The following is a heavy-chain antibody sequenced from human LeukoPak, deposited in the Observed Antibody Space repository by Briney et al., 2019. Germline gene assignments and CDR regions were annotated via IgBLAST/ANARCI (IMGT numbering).Heavy chain of an antibody. Sequence: PGGSLRLSCAASGFTFSSYWMSWVRQAPGKGLEWVANIKQDGSEKYYADSVKGRFTISRDNAKNSLYLQMNSLRAEDTAVYYCARDSIAANYYYYYYYMDVWGKGTTVTVSS. CDR2: IKQDGSEK. V-gene: IGHV3-7*01. CDR3: ARDSIAANYYYYYYYMDV. CDR1: GFTFSSYW. J-gene: IGHJ6*03. D-gene: IGHD6-13*01.